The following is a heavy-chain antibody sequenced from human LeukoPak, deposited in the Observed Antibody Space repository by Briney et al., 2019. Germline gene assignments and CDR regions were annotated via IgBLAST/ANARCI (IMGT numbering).Heavy chain of an antibody. Sequence: GGSLRLSCAASGFTFSSYSMNWVRQAPGKGLEWVSAISGSDGNTYYGDSVKGRFTISRDNSRNTLYMQMNSLRADDTAVYYCAKVGPGAARDYWGQGTLVTVSS. CDR2: ISGSDGNT. D-gene: IGHD6-6*01. CDR1: GFTFSSYS. CDR3: AKVGPGAARDY. J-gene: IGHJ4*02. V-gene: IGHV3-23*01.